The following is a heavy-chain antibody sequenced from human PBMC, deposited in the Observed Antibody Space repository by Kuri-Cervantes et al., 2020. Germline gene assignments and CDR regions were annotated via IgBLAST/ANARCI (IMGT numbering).Heavy chain of an antibody. CDR2: INHSGST. CDR1: GFTFSDYY. Sequence: ESLKISCAASGFTFSDYYMSWIRQPPGKGLEWIGEINHSGSTNYNPSLKSRVTISVDTSKNQFSLKLSSVTAADTAVYYCARGEWLRFGMYYFDYWGQGTLVTVSS. J-gene: IGHJ4*02. D-gene: IGHD5-12*01. V-gene: IGHV4-34*01. CDR3: ARGEWLRFGMYYFDY.